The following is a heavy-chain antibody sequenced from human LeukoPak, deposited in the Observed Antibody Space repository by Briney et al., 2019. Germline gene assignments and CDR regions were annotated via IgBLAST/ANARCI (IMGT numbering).Heavy chain of an antibody. CDR1: GFTFSSYA. Sequence: PGGSLRLSCAASGFTFSSYAMHWVRQAPGKGLEWVAVISYDGSNKYYADSVKGRFTISRDNSKNTLYLQMNSLRAEDTAVYYCARDYDDSSGYYPREWGQGTLVTVSS. CDR2: ISYDGSNK. CDR3: ARDYDDSSGYYPRE. V-gene: IGHV3-30*04. J-gene: IGHJ4*02. D-gene: IGHD3-22*01.